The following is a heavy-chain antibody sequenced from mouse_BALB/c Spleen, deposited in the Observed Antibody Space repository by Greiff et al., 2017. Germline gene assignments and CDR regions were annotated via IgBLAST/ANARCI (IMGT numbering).Heavy chain of an antibody. CDR1: GYTFTDYA. CDR3: AGSYYRYDDAMDY. J-gene: IGHJ4*01. V-gene: IGHV1-67*01. Sequence: QVHVKQSGPELVRPGESVKISCKGSGYTFTDYAMHWVKQSHAKSLEWIGVISIYYDNTNYNQKFKGKATMTVDKSSSTAYMELARLTSEDSAIYYCAGSYYRYDDAMDYWGQGTSVTVSS. CDR2: ISIYYDNT. D-gene: IGHD2-14*01.